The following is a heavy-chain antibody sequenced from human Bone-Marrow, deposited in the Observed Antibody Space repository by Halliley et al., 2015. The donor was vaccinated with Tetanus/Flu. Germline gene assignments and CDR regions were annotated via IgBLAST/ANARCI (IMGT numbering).Heavy chain of an antibody. Sequence: SLRLSCVTSGFSFSEYVMHWLRQAPSRGLEWVAVIWHDGSNKYYAESVKGRFTVSRDNARNTLFLQMSSLRVDDTAVYYCARLSRPYYDSPARDAFHTWGQGTMVTVSS. J-gene: IGHJ3*02. D-gene: IGHD3-22*01. V-gene: IGHV3-33*01. CDR3: ARLSRPYYDSPARDAFHT. CDR1: GFSFSEYV. CDR2: IWHDGSNK.